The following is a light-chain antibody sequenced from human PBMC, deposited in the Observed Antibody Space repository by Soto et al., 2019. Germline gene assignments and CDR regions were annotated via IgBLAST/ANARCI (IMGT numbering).Light chain of an antibody. CDR1: SSDVGDYNF. CDR2: DVT. J-gene: IGLJ2*01. Sequence: QSALTQPASVSGSPGQSITISCTGTSSDVGDYNFVSWYQQHPGKAPRLMIYDVTNRPSGVSNRFSGSKSGNTASLTISGLQAEDEADYYCISYTISSAYVVFGGGTQLTVL. CDR3: ISYTISSAYVV. V-gene: IGLV2-14*03.